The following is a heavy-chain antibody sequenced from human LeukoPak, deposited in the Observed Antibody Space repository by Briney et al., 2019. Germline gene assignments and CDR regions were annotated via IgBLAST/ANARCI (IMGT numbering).Heavy chain of an antibody. Sequence: SVNVSCKASGGTFSSYAISWVRQAPGQGLEWMGGIIPIFGTANYAQKFQGRVTITTDESTSTAYMELSSLRSEDTAVYYCAREGITGTTSNAFDIWGQGTMVTVSS. CDR2: IIPIFGTA. D-gene: IGHD1-7*01. V-gene: IGHV1-69*05. J-gene: IGHJ3*02. CDR1: GGTFSSYA. CDR3: AREGITGTTSNAFDI.